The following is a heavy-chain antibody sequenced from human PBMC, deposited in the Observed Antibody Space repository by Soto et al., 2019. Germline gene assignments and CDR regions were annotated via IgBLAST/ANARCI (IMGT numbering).Heavy chain of an antibody. D-gene: IGHD3-3*01. Sequence: QVQLVESGGGVVQPGRSLRLSCAASGFAFSTYGMHWVRQAPGKGLEWVAVISYDGSNKYYTDSVKGRFTISRDNSKNTLFLQMNSLRPEDTAVYYCAKDYVLEWLRYYYGMDVWGQGTTVTVTS. CDR3: AKDYVLEWLRYYYGMDV. J-gene: IGHJ6*02. CDR1: GFAFSTYG. V-gene: IGHV3-30*18. CDR2: ISYDGSNK.